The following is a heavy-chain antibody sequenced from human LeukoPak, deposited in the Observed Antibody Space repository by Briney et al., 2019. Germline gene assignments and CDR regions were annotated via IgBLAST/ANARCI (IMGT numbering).Heavy chain of an antibody. V-gene: IGHV4-34*01. D-gene: IGHD6-13*01. J-gene: IGHJ5*02. Sequence: PSETLSLTCAVYGVSFSGYYWGWIRQPPGKGLEWIGSIYYSGSTYYNPSLKSRVTISVDTSKNQFSLKLSSVTAADTAVYYCALTIAAAGTWDWFDPWGQGTLVTVSS. CDR1: GVSFSGYY. CDR2: IYYSGST. CDR3: ALTIAAAGTWDWFDP.